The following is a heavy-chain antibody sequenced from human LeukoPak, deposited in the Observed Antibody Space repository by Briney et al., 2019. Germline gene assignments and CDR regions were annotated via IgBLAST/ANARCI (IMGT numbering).Heavy chain of an antibody. CDR2: MNPNSGNT. D-gene: IGHD3-10*01. J-gene: IGHJ4*02. Sequence: ASVRVSCKASGYTFTSYDINWVRQAPGQGVEGMGWMNPNSGNTVYAQKFQGRVTITSNTSISTAYMELSSLTFEDTAVYYCARGIMVRGVIYDYWGQGTLVTVSS. CDR3: ARGIMVRGVIYDY. V-gene: IGHV1-8*01. CDR1: GYTFTSYD.